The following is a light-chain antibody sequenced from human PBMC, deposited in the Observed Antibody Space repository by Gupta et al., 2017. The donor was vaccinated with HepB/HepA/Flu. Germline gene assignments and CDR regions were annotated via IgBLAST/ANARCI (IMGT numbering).Light chain of an antibody. Sequence: SYELSQPPPWSVSPGQTDNITCSGDKLGDKYVCWYHQKPGQSPVLLIYQDAKRPSGIPERFSGSNYVNTATLTISGTQAMDEADYYCQAWDSTTAVFGGGTKLTVL. CDR3: QAWDSTTAV. V-gene: IGLV3-1*01. J-gene: IGLJ2*01. CDR2: QDA. CDR1: KLGDKY.